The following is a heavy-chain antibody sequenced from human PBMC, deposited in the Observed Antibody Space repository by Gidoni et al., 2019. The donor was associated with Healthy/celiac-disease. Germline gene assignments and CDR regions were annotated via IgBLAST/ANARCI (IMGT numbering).Heavy chain of an antibody. V-gene: IGHV3-23*01. Sequence: EVRLSESAGVLVQPGGSLRLSCSPSGFPFSSSAMRWVRHAPWKGLEWVSAVSGSGGSTYYADSVKGRFTISRDNSKNTLYLQMNSLRAEDTAVYYCAKDKSLWYLAFDYWGQGTLVTVSS. CDR3: AKDKSLWYLAFDY. D-gene: IGHD3-10*01. CDR1: GFPFSSSA. CDR2: VSGSGGST. J-gene: IGHJ4*02.